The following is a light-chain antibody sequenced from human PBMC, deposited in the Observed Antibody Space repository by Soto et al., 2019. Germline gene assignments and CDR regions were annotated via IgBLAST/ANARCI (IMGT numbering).Light chain of an antibody. V-gene: IGLV2-8*01. CDR2: EVT. J-gene: IGLJ1*01. CDR1: SSDVGRYNF. Sequence: QSVLTQPPSASGSPGQSVTISCTGTSSDVGRYNFVSWYQQHPGKAPKLMISEVTKRPSGVPDRFSGSKSGNTASLTVSGLQAEDEADYYCSSYARSSTQVFGTGTKLTVL. CDR3: SSYARSSTQV.